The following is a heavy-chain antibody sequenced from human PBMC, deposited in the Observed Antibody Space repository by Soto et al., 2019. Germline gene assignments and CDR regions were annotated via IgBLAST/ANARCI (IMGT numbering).Heavy chain of an antibody. D-gene: IGHD2-2*01. V-gene: IGHV4-38-2*01. CDR2: ISHSGDT. CDR3: TRIYCTTTSCFINGMDV. Sequence: PSETLSLTCAVSGYVITNGYHWVWIRQPPGKELEWIGTISHSGDTYYNPSLKSRVTISIDTAKNRLSLILSSVTAADTATYYCTRIYCTTTSCFINGMDVWGQGTTVTVSS. J-gene: IGHJ6*02. CDR1: GYVITNGYH.